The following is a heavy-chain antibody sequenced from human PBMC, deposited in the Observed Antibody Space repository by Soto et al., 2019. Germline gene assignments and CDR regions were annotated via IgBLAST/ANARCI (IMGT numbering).Heavy chain of an antibody. CDR3: ARDFLVGGVPAAIENDYYYYYGMDV. Sequence: PGGSLRLSCAASGFTFSSYAMHWVRQAPGKGLEWVAVISYDGSNKYYTDSVKGRFTISRDNSKNTLYLQMNSLRAEDTAVYYCARDFLVGGVPAAIENDYYYYYGMDVWGQGTTVTVS. J-gene: IGHJ6*02. CDR1: GFTFSSYA. V-gene: IGHV3-30-3*01. D-gene: IGHD2-2*01. CDR2: ISYDGSNK.